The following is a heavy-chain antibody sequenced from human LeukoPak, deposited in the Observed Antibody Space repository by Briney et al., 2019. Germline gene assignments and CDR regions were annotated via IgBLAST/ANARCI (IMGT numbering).Heavy chain of an antibody. J-gene: IGHJ5*02. V-gene: IGHV3-23*01. D-gene: IGHD6-13*01. CDR3: AKPYSSSWYNWFDP. CDR1: GFTFSSYA. Sequence: PGGSLRLSCAASGFTFSSYAMSWVRQAPGKGLERVSAISGSGGSTYYADSVKGRFTISRDNSKNTLYLQMNSLRAEDTAVYYCAKPYSSSWYNWFDPWGQGTLVTVSS. CDR2: ISGSGGST.